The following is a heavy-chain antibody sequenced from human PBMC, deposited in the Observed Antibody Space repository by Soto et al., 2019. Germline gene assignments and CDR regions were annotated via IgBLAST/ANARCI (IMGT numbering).Heavy chain of an antibody. CDR1: GGSISSYY. D-gene: IGHD4-17*01. V-gene: IGHV4-59*01. Sequence: QVQLQESGPGLVKPSETLSLTCTVSGGSISSYYWSWIRQPPGEGLEWIGYIYYSGSTNYNPSLKSRVTISVDTSKNQFSLKLSSVTAADTAVYYCARGDYGDYWYFDLWGRGTLVTVSS. CDR3: ARGDYGDYWYFDL. J-gene: IGHJ2*01. CDR2: IYYSGST.